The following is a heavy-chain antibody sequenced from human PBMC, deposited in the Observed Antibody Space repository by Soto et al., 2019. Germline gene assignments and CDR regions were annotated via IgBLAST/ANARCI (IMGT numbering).Heavy chain of an antibody. V-gene: IGHV4-34*01. Sequence: SETLSLTCAVYGGSFSGYYWSWIRQPPGKGLEWIGEINHSGSTNYNPSLKSRVTISVDTSKNQFSLKLSSVTAADTAVYYCARGLYGDYPRGYYYYMDVWGKGTTVTVSS. CDR3: ARGLYGDYPRGYYYYMDV. J-gene: IGHJ6*03. D-gene: IGHD4-17*01. CDR2: INHSGST. CDR1: GGSFSGYY.